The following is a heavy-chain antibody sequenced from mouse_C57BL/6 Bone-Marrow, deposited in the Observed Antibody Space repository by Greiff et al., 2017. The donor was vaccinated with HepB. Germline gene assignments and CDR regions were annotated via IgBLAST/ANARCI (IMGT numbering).Heavy chain of an antibody. J-gene: IGHJ3*01. Sequence: DVKLVESGGGLVQPGGSLSLSCAASGFTFTDYYMSWVCQPPGKALEWLGVIRNKANGYTKEYSASVKGQFTISRNNSQSSLYLQMNALSAEASATYYSAGSTLGTTGFAYWGQGTLVTVSA. CDR3: AGSTLGTTGFAY. V-gene: IGHV7-3*01. CDR2: IRNKANGYTK. D-gene: IGHD2-14*01. CDR1: GFTFTDYY.